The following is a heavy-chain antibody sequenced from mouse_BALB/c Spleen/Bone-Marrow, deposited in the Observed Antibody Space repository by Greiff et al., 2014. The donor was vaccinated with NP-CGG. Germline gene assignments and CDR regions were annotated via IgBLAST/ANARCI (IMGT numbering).Heavy chain of an antibody. J-gene: IGHJ1*01. CDR1: GFTFSSSG. V-gene: IGHV5-6*01. CDR3: SRRGNWDDRRYFDV. CDR2: INSGGGHT. D-gene: IGHD4-1*01. Sequence: EVQGVESGGDLVKPGGSLKLSCAASGFTFSSSGMSWVRPTPDQRLEWVATINSGGGHTYPLHSVRGRFTISRDNAKNTPYLQMTRRKSEDTAMYYCSRRGNWDDRRYFDVWGAGTTVTVSS.